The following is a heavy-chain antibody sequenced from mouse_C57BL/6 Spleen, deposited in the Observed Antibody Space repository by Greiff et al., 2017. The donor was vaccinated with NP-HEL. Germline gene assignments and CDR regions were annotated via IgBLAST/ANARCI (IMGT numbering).Heavy chain of an antibody. CDR1: GYTFTSYW. CDR3: ASSYDGNNGFDD. Sequence: VQLQQPGAELVRPGTSVKLSCKASGYTFTSYWMHWVKQRPGQGLEWIGVIDPSDSYTNYNQKFKGKATLTVVTSSSTAYMQLSSLTSEDSAVYYCASSYDGNNGFDDWGKGTLVTVAA. V-gene: IGHV1-59*01. J-gene: IGHJ3*01. CDR2: IDPSDSYT. D-gene: IGHD2-1*01.